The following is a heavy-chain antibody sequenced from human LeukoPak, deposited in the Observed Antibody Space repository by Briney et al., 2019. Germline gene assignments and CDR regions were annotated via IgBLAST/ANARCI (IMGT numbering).Heavy chain of an antibody. J-gene: IGHJ5*02. V-gene: IGHV3-74*01. CDR3: IRDFRSADL. Sequence: GGSLRLSCLASGFTFSNYWMHWGRQPPGEGRVWVSRIYVDGRKTNYADSVKGRFTISRDNAKNTVYLEMNSLSVEDTATYYCIRDFRSADLWGQGTLVTVTS. CDR1: GFTFSNYW. CDR2: IYVDGRKT.